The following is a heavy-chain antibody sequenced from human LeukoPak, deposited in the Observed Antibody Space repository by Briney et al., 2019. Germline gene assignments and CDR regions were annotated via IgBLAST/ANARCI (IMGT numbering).Heavy chain of an antibody. CDR2: IIPILGIA. J-gene: IGHJ6*03. D-gene: IGHD4-11*01. CDR3: ATSAGDYRAGHYYMGV. V-gene: IGHV1-69*04. CDR1: GGTFSSYA. Sequence: SVKVSCKASGGTFSSYAISWVRQAPGQGLEWMGRIIPILGIANYAQKFQGRVTITADKSTSTAYMELSSLTSDDTAVYYCATSAGDYRAGHYYMGVWGKGTSVTVSS.